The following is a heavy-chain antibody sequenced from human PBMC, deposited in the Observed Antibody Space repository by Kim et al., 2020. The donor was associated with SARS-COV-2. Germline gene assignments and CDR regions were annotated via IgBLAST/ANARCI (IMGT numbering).Heavy chain of an antibody. V-gene: IGHV3-30*18. CDR2: ISYDGSNK. D-gene: IGHD4-17*01. CDR1: GFTFSSYG. CDR3: AKEGTTVTTWGYYYYGMDV. J-gene: IGHJ6*02. Sequence: GGSLRLSCAASGFTFSSYGMHWVRQAPGKGLEWVAVISYDGSNKYYADSVKGRFTISRDNSKNTLYLQMNSLRAEDTAVYYCAKEGTTVTTWGYYYYGMDVWGQGTTVTVSS.